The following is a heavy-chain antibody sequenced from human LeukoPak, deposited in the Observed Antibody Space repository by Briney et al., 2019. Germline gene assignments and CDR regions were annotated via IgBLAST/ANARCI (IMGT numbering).Heavy chain of an antibody. Sequence: GGSLRLSCAASGFTVSSSYMGWVRQAPGKGLEWVSVIYSGGDTYYADSVKGRFTISRDNSKNMIYLEMSSLKAEDTAVYYCARDEHSSGRFDYWGQGTLVTVSS. CDR2: IYSGGDT. J-gene: IGHJ4*02. CDR1: GFTVSSSY. D-gene: IGHD6-19*01. V-gene: IGHV3-66*01. CDR3: ARDEHSSGRFDY.